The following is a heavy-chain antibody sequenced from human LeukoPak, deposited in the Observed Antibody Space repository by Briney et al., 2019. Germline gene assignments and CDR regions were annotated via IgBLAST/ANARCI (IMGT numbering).Heavy chain of an antibody. J-gene: IGHJ2*01. CDR1: GGSISSSSYY. CDR2: IHYSGST. Sequence: SETLSLTCTVSGGSISSSSYYWGWIRQPPGKGLEWIGSIHYSGSTYYNPSLKSRVTISVDTSKNQFSLKLSSVTAADTAVYYCARHRNIAAAGSPNWYFDLWGRGTLVTVSS. V-gene: IGHV4-39*01. D-gene: IGHD6-13*01. CDR3: ARHRNIAAAGSPNWYFDL.